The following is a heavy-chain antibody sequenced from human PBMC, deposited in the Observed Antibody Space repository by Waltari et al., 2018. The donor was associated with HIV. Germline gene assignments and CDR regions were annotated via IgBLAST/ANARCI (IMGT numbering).Heavy chain of an antibody. D-gene: IGHD4-17*01. V-gene: IGHV3-9*01. Sequence: EVQLVESGGGLVQPGGSLRLSCAASGFQFAAYVRHCGRQAPGKGLEWGAGISWNTGTIGYADSVKGRFTSTRDNAKNSLSLQMNSLRAEDTALYYCAKVGMTAVTSYAIDIWGQGTMVTVSS. J-gene: IGHJ3*02. CDR1: GFQFAAYV. CDR3: AKVGMTAVTSYAIDI. CDR2: ISWNTGTI.